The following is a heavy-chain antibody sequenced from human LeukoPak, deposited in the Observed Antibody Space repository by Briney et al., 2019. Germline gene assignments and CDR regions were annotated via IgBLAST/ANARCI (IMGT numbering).Heavy chain of an antibody. V-gene: IGHV3-11*01. CDR1: GFTFSDHY. CDR3: ARDSTSVGAFDP. J-gene: IGHJ5*02. Sequence: PGGSLRLSCAASGFTFSDHYMSWIRQAPGKGLEWVSYISSSGSTKYYADSVKGRFTVSRDNAKNSLDLQMNSLRADDTAVYYCARDSTSVGAFDPWGQGALVTVSS. CDR2: ISSSGSTK.